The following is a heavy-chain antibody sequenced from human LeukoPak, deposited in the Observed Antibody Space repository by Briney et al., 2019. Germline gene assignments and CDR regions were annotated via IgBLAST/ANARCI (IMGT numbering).Heavy chain of an antibody. V-gene: IGHV3-53*01. CDR1: GFTFSTYG. J-gene: IGHJ6*03. CDR3: ARDCVGATPGGYYYYMDV. CDR2: IYSGGST. Sequence: GGSLRLSCAASGFTFSTYGMSWVRQAPGKGLEWVSVIYSGGSTYYADSVKGRFTISRDNSKNTLYLQMNSLRAEDTAVYYCARDCVGATPGGYYYYMDVWGKGTTVTVSS. D-gene: IGHD1-26*01.